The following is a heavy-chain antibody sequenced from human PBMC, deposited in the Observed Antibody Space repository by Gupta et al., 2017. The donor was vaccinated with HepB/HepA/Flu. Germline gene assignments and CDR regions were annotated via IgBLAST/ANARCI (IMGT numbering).Heavy chain of an antibody. Sequence: QVQLVQSGAEVRTPGASVKVSCKASGNIFTSYYMHWVRQAPGQGLEWMGIINPSVGTTGYAQKFQGRVTMTRDTSTNTVYMELSSLRSEDTAVYYCARAISAYPGDYWGQGTLVTVSS. CDR1: GNIFTSYY. J-gene: IGHJ4*02. CDR3: ARAISAYPGDY. D-gene: IGHD5-12*01. CDR2: INPSVGTT. V-gene: IGHV1-46*01.